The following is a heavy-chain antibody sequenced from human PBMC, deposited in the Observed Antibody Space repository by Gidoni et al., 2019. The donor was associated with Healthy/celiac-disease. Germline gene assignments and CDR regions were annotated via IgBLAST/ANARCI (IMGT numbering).Heavy chain of an antibody. V-gene: IGHV4-59*01. J-gene: IGHJ6*02. CDR2: IYYSGST. D-gene: IGHD2-2*02. CDR3: ARTGYCSSTSCYSNYYYGMDV. Sequence: QVQLQESGTGLVKPSETMSLTCTVSGGSISSDYWSWIRQPPGKGLEWIGYIYYSGSTNYNPSLKSRVTISVDTSKNQFSLKLSSVTAADTAVYYCARTGYCSSTSCYSNYYYGMDVWGQGTTVTVSS. CDR1: GGSISSDY.